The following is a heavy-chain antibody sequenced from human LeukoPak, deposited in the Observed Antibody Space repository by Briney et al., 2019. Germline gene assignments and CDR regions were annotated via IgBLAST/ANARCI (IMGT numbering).Heavy chain of an antibody. CDR3: ARVRAGEVRGVKIYYYYYMDV. CDR1: GGSISTSNYY. D-gene: IGHD3-10*01. CDR2: IYYSGST. Sequence: SETLSLTCTVSGGSISTSNYYWGWIRQPPGKGLEWIGSIYYSGSTYYNPSLKSRVTISVDTSKNQFSLKLSSVTAADTAVYYCARVRAGEVRGVKIYYYYYMDVWGKGTAVTISS. V-gene: IGHV4-39*07. J-gene: IGHJ6*03.